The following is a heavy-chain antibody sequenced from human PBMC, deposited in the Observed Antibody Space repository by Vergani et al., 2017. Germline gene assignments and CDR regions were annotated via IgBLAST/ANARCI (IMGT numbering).Heavy chain of an antibody. J-gene: IGHJ6*02. V-gene: IGHV3-74*03. CDR2: IKSDGSIT. CDR1: GFSFNSHW. CDR3: AKARDPNCRGGNCYSYYYGLDL. Sequence: DVHLAESGGGFFQPGGSLRLSCLASGFSFNSHWMHWVRQVPGKGLLWVSRIKSDGSITAYADSVKGRFTISRDNAQNTLYLQMNSLRVEDTAIYYCAKARDPNCRGGNCYSYYYGLDLWGQGTTVTVSS. D-gene: IGHD2-15*01.